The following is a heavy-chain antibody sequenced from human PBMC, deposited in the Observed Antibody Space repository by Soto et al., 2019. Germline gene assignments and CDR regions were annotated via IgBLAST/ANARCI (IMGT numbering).Heavy chain of an antibody. CDR1: GVSISSGNW. V-gene: IGHV4-4*02. J-gene: IGHJ4*02. CDR3: ARLVYDTRLNYVYFDF. D-gene: IGHD3-16*01. CDR2: IFHDGTA. Sequence: PSETLSLTCAVSGVSISSGNWWTCVRQSPQRGLEYIGEIFHDGTANYYPSFERRVAISVDTSKNQFSLKLTSVTAADTAIYFCARLVYDTRLNYVYFDFWGQGTLVTVSS.